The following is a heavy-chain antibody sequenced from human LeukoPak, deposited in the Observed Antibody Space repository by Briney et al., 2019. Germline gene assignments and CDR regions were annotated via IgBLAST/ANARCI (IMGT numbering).Heavy chain of an antibody. CDR1: GFTFSSYA. CDR3: ARAYSSSWYDF. J-gene: IGHJ5*01. D-gene: IGHD6-13*01. V-gene: IGHV3-23*01. CDR2: ISGSGGRT. Sequence: PGGSLRLPCAASGFTFSSYAMSWVRQAPGKGLEWVSSISGSGGRTHYADSVKGRFTISRDNSKNTLYLQMNSLRAEDTAVYYCARAYSSSWYDFWGQGTLVTVSS.